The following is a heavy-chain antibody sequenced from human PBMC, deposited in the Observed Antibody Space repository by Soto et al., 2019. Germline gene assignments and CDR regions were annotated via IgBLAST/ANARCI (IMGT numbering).Heavy chain of an antibody. J-gene: IGHJ6*02. CDR3: ARGSRAPQWETYGMDV. D-gene: IGHD1-26*01. Sequence: QVQLQQWGAGLLKPSETLSLTCAVYGGSFSGYYWSWIRQPPGKGLEWIGEINHSGSTNYNPSLKSRVTISIDTSKNQFSLKLSSVTAADSAVYYCARGSRAPQWETYGMDVWGQGTTVTVSS. V-gene: IGHV4-34*01. CDR1: GGSFSGYY. CDR2: INHSGST.